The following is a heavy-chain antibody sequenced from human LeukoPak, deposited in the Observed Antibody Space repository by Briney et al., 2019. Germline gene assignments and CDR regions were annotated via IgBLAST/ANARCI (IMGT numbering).Heavy chain of an antibody. J-gene: IGHJ4*02. Sequence: GGSLRLSCAASGFTFSSYGMHWVRQAPGKGLEWVAVIWYDGSNKYYADSVKGRFTISRDNSKNTLYLQMNSLRAEDTAVYYCATFPIVATIKLVARGDYWGQGTLVTVSS. D-gene: IGHD5-12*01. CDR3: ATFPIVATIKLVARGDY. V-gene: IGHV3-30*02. CDR1: GFTFSSYG. CDR2: IWYDGSNK.